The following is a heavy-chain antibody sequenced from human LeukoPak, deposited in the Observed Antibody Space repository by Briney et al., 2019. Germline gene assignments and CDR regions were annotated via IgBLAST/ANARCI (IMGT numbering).Heavy chain of an antibody. CDR1: GGSISSYY. Sequence: PSETLSLTCTVSGGSISSYYWSWIRQPAGKGLEWIGRIYTSGSTNYNPSLKSRVTMSVDTSKNQFSLKLSSVTAADTAVYYCARDPNGPERSEVHITILGVVTSERGYFDYWGQGTLVTVSS. CDR3: ARDPNGPERSEVHITILGVVTSERGYFDY. D-gene: IGHD3-3*01. J-gene: IGHJ4*02. V-gene: IGHV4-4*07. CDR2: IYTSGST.